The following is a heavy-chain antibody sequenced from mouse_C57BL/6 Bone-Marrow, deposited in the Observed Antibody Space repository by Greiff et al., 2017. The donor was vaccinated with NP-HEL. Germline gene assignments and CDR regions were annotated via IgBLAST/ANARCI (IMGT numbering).Heavy chain of an antibody. V-gene: IGHV14-4*01. CDR3: TTFLRDYAMDY. J-gene: IGHJ4*01. Sequence: VQLQQSGAELVRPGASVKLSCTASGFNIKDDYMHWVKQRPEQGLEWIGWIDPENGDTEYASKFQGKATITADTSSNTAYRQLSSLTSEDTAVYYCTTFLRDYAMDYWGQGTSVTVSS. D-gene: IGHD1-1*01. CDR2: IDPENGDT. CDR1: GFNIKDDY.